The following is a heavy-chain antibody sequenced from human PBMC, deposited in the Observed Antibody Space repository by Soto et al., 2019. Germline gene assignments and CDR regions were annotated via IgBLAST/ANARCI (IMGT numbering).Heavy chain of an antibody. Sequence: EVQLVASGGGLVQPGRSLRLSCTASGFTFGDYAMSWFRQAPGKGLEWVGFIRSTAYGGTTEYAASVKGRFTISRDDYKSIAYLQMNSLKTEDTAVYYCTRGGVVVAATSLLSWGQGTMVNVSS. J-gene: IGHJ3*01. CDR1: GFTFGDYA. CDR3: TRGGVVVAATSLLS. CDR2: IRSTAYGGTT. V-gene: IGHV3-49*03. D-gene: IGHD2-15*01.